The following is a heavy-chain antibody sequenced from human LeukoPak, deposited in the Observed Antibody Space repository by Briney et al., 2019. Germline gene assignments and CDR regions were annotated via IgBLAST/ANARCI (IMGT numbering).Heavy chain of an antibody. D-gene: IGHD5-12*01. V-gene: IGHV1-46*01. CDR3: ARDSSAGKWLTTPGY. CDR2: INPSGGNT. Sequence: ASVKVSCKASGYTFTGYYIHWVRQAPGQGLEWMGIINPSGGNTNYAQKFQGRVTMTRDTSTSTVYMELSSLRSEDTAVYYCARDSSAGKWLTTPGYWGQGTLVTVSS. CDR1: GYTFTGYY. J-gene: IGHJ4*02.